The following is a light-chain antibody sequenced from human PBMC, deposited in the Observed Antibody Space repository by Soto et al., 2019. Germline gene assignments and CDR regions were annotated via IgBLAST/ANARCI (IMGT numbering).Light chain of an antibody. CDR1: SSNIGSNT. V-gene: IGLV1-44*01. J-gene: IGLJ3*02. CDR2: RNT. Sequence: QSVLTQPPSASGTPGQRVTISCSGSSSNIGSNTVNWYQQLPGTAPKLLIYRNTNRPSGVPDRFSGSKSGTSASLAITGLQGEDEADYYCQSYDSSLSASVFGGGTKVTVL. CDR3: QSYDSSLSASV.